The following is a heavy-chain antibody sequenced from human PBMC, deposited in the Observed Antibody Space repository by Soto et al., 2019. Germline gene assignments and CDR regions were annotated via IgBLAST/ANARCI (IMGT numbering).Heavy chain of an antibody. CDR1: GFTVSSNY. V-gene: IGHV3-53*01. D-gene: IGHD3-10*01. CDR2: IYSGGST. Sequence: SLRLSCAASGFTVSSNYMSWVRQAPGKGLEWVSVIYSGGSTYYADSVKGRFTISRDNSKNTLYLQMNSLRAEDTAVYYCARGRYGSGSSPHYYGMDVWGQGTTVTVSS. J-gene: IGHJ6*02. CDR3: ARGRYGSGSSPHYYGMDV.